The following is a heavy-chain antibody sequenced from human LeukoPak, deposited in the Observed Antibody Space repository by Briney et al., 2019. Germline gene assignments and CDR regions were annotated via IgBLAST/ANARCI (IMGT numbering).Heavy chain of an antibody. J-gene: IGHJ4*02. CDR2: IYTSGST. D-gene: IGHD6-13*01. CDR3: ARTLTGYSSSWYELGY. CDR1: GGSISSYY. V-gene: IGHV4-4*07. Sequence: SETLSLTCTISGGSISSYYWSWIRQPAGKGLEWIGRIYTSGSTNYNPSLKSRVTMSVDTSKNQFSLKLSSVTAADTAVYYCARTLTGYSSSWYELGYWGQGTLVTVSS.